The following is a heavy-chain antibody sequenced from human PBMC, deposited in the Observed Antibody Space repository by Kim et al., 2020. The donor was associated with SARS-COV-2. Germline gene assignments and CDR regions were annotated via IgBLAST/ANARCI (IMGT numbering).Heavy chain of an antibody. V-gene: IGHV3-33*05. J-gene: IGHJ6*01. CDR3: ARSGSAVAGWDYYYYGM. D-gene: IGHD6-19*01. CDR1: GFTFSSYG. CDR2: ISYDGSNK. Sequence: GGSLRLSCAASGFTFSSYGMHWVRQAPGKGLEWVAVISYDGSNKYYADSVKGRFTISRDNSKNTLYLQMNSLRAEDTAVYYCARSGSAVAGWDYYYYGM.